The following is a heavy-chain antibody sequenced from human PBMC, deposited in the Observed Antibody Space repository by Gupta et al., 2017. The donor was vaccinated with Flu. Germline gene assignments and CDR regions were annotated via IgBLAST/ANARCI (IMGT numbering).Heavy chain of an antibody. Sequence: QVQLVESGGGVVQPGRSLRLSCAASGFPFSSYGMHWVRQAPGQGLEWVAVISYDGSNKYYADSVKGRFTISRDNSKNTLYLQMNSLRAEDTAVYYCAKDRSGGAYCGGDCYESDYWGQGTLVTVSS. J-gene: IGHJ4*02. D-gene: IGHD2-21*02. CDR1: GFPFSSYG. CDR3: AKDRSGGAYCGGDCYESDY. CDR2: ISYDGSNK. V-gene: IGHV3-30*18.